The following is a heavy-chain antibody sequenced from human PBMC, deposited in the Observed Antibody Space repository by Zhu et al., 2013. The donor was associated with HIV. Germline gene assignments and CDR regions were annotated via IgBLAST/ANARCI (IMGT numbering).Heavy chain of an antibody. CDR1: GNIFTALY. D-gene: IGHD3-10*01. V-gene: IGHV1-2*02. CDR2: IKSDSGGS. J-gene: IGHJ4*02. CDR3: ARAVNGWFGGADY. Sequence: QVQMVQSGPEVKKPGASVKVSCEISGNIFTALYIHWVRQAPGQGLEWVGWIKSDSGGSHFSKTFQDRVALTRDTSMTTVYMDLSGLRSDDTAVYYCARAVNGWFGGADYWGQGTLVTVSS.